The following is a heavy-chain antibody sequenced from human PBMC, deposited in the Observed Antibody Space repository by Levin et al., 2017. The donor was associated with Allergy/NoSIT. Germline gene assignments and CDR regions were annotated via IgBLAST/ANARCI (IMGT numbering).Heavy chain of an antibody. Sequence: GGSLRLSCAASGFTFSSYSMNWVRQAPGKGLEWVSSISSSSSYIYYADSVKGRFTISRDNAKNSLYLQMNSLRAEDTAVYYCARDSIIAVAGIDYWGQGTLVTVSS. D-gene: IGHD6-19*01. CDR2: ISSSSSYI. J-gene: IGHJ4*02. V-gene: IGHV3-21*01. CDR3: ARDSIIAVAGIDY. CDR1: GFTFSSYS.